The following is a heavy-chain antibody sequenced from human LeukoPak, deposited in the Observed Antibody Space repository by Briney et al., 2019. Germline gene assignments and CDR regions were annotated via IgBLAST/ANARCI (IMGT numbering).Heavy chain of an antibody. V-gene: IGHV3-23*01. Sequence: GGSLRLSCAASRFTFSSYAMSWVRQAPGKGLEWVSAISGSDDNTYYADSVKGRFTISRDNSKNTLFLQMNSLRPEDTALYYCAKNLGPGYGDYADYWGQGTLVTVSS. J-gene: IGHJ4*02. CDR1: RFTFSSYA. CDR2: ISGSDDNT. D-gene: IGHD4-17*01. CDR3: AKNLGPGYGDYADY.